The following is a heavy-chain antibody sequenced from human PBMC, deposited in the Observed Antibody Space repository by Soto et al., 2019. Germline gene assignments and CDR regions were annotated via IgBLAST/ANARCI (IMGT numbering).Heavy chain of an antibody. J-gene: IGHJ6*02. CDR1: GGTFSSYA. D-gene: IGHD3-9*01. CDR2: IIPIFGTA. Sequence: SVKVSCKASGGTFSSYAISWVRQAPGQGLEWMGGIIPIFGTANYAQKFQGRVTITADESTSTAYMELSSLRSEDTAVYYCASFDSTPHYYCYGMDVWGQGTTVTVSS. CDR3: ASFDSTPHYYCYGMDV. V-gene: IGHV1-69*13.